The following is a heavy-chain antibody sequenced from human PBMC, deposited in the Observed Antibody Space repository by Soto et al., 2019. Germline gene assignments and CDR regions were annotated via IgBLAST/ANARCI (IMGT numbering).Heavy chain of an antibody. Sequence: QVQLVQSGAEVKKPGASVKVSCKASGYTFTSYDISWVRQAPGQGLEWMGWISTYNGNTNYAQKLQGRVTMTTDTSTRRVYMELRSLRSDDTAVYYCARGFRVAATRWWFDPWGQGTLVTVSS. CDR3: ARGFRVAATRWWFDP. J-gene: IGHJ5*02. CDR2: ISTYNGNT. CDR1: GYTFTSYD. D-gene: IGHD2-15*01. V-gene: IGHV1-18*01.